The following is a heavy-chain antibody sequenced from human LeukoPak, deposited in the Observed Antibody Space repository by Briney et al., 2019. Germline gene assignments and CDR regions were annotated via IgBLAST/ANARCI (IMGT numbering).Heavy chain of an antibody. CDR3: ARGLGDFWSGYFYYYGMDV. Sequence: GASVKVSCKASGYTFTSYDINWVRQATGQGLAWMGWMNPNSGNTGYAQKFQGRVTMTRNTSISTAYMELSSLRSEDTAVYYCARGLGDFWSGYFYYYGMDVWGQGTTVTVSS. D-gene: IGHD3-3*01. J-gene: IGHJ6*02. CDR1: GYTFTSYD. V-gene: IGHV1-8*01. CDR2: MNPNSGNT.